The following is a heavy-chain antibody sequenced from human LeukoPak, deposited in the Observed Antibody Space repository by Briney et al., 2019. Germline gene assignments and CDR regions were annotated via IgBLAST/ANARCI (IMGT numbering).Heavy chain of an antibody. CDR1: GFTFSDHA. J-gene: IGHJ4*02. Sequence: GGSLRLSCAASGFTFSDHAMSWVRQAPGKGLEWVSAIRGTGTTTFYAASVKGRFTISRDNSKNTADLQMNSLRAEDTALYYCARVAEYSGYDSYYFDYWGQGTLVTVSS. CDR3: ARVAEYSGYDSYYFDY. V-gene: IGHV3-23*01. D-gene: IGHD5-12*01. CDR2: IRGTGTTT.